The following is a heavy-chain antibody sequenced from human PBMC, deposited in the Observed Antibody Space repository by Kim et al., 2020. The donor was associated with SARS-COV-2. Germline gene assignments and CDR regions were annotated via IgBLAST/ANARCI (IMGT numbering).Heavy chain of an antibody. CDR3: ASSLGP. J-gene: IGHJ5*02. Sequence: SETLSLTCTVSGDSLSSDYWSWNRQPAGKGLEWIGRIYTSGRTNYNPSLQSRVTMSVDMSKNQFSLNLSSVTAADTAVYYCASSLGPWGQGTLVTVPS. V-gene: IGHV4-4*07. CDR2: IYTSGRT. D-gene: IGHD3-16*02. CDR1: GDSLSSDY.